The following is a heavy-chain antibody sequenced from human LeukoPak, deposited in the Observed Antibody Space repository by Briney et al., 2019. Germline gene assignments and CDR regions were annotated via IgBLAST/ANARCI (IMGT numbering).Heavy chain of an antibody. V-gene: IGHV3-21*01. D-gene: IGHD6-13*01. CDR2: INKGGSYM. CDR1: GFIFRDYT. CDR3: ARDRSIAAANGDY. J-gene: IGHJ4*02. Sequence: GGSLRLSCVASGFIFRDYTMNWVRQTPGKGLEWVSAINKGGSYMAYADSVKGRFTISRDNSKNTLYLQMNSLRAEDTAVYYCARDRSIAAANGDYWGQGILVTVSS.